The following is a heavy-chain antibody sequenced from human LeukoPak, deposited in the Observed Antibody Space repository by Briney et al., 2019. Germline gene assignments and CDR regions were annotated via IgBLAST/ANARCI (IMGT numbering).Heavy chain of an antibody. Sequence: GGSLRLSCAASGFTFSDYYMSWIRQAPGKGLEWVSYISSSGSTIYYADSVKGRFTISRDNSKNTLYLQMNSLRAEDTAVYYCAKGLNFFTGNQFDYWGQGTLVTVSS. CDR2: ISSSGSTI. V-gene: IGHV3-11*01. D-gene: IGHD1-14*01. J-gene: IGHJ4*02. CDR1: GFTFSDYY. CDR3: AKGLNFFTGNQFDY.